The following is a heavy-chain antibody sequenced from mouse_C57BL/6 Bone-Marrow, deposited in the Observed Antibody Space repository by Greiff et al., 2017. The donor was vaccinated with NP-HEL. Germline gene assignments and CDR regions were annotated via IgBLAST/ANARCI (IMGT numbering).Heavy chain of an antibody. D-gene: IGHD2-3*01. CDR3: ARWLLRWYFDV. CDR1: GFTFSSYA. J-gene: IGHJ1*03. V-gene: IGHV5-4*03. Sequence: DVMLVESGGGLVKPGGSLKLSCAASGFTFSSYAMSWVRQTPEKRLEWVATISDGGSYTYYPDNVKDRFTISRDNAKNNLYLQMSHLKSEDTAMYYCARWLLRWYFDVWGTGTTVTVSS. CDR2: ISDGGSYT.